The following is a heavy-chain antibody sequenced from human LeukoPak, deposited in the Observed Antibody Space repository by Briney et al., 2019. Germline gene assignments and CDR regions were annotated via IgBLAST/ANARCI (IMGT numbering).Heavy chain of an antibody. Sequence: SVKVSCKASGGTFSSYAISWVRQAPGQGLEWMGGITPIFGTANYAQKFQGRVTITTDESTSTAYMELSSLRSEDTAVYYCAGGVNCTNGVCYTHYFDNWGQGTLVTVSS. D-gene: IGHD2-8*01. J-gene: IGHJ4*02. V-gene: IGHV1-69*05. CDR1: GGTFSSYA. CDR2: ITPIFGTA. CDR3: AGGVNCTNGVCYTHYFDN.